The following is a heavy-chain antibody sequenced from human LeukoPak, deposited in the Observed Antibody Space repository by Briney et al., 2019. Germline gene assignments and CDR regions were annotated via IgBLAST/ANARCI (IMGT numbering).Heavy chain of an antibody. Sequence: GGSLRLSCEASGFIFSDYNMNWVRQAPGKGLEWLSFIDSSSSTIYYADSVKGRFAISRDNAKNTVFLQMSSLRTDDTAVYFCAQDVPIERVPGVGPGSWGQGTLVTVSS. D-gene: IGHD2-8*01. J-gene: IGHJ5*02. CDR1: GFIFSDYN. V-gene: IGHV3-48*04. CDR3: AQDVPIERVPGVGPGS. CDR2: IDSSSSTI.